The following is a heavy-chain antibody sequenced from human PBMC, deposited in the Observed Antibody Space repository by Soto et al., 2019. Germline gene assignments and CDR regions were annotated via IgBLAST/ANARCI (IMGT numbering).Heavy chain of an antibody. J-gene: IGHJ4*02. CDR3: AKDDFTERGDDYFDY. Sequence: GGSLRLSCAASGFSFTNFAMSWVRQAPGKGLEWVAGISASGDITWYADSVKGRLSISRDNSKNTLYLQLNSLRFEDTAVYYCAKDDFTERGDDYFDYWGPGTLVTVSS. CDR1: GFSFTNFA. D-gene: IGHD2-21*02. V-gene: IGHV3-23*01. CDR2: ISASGDIT.